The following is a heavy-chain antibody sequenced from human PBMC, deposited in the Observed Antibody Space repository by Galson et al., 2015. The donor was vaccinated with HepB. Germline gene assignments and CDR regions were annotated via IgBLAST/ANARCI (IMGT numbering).Heavy chain of an antibody. CDR3: ARARRYSSVWSQEIDY. V-gene: IGHV3-30-3*01. D-gene: IGHD6-19*01. Sequence: SLRLSCAASGFTFSSYSIHWVRLAPGKGLEWVAIISYDETTKYYADSVKGRFTISRDNSKNTLYLQMNSLRAEDTALYYCARARRYSSVWSQEIDYWGQGTLVTVSS. CDR2: ISYDETTK. CDR1: GFTFSSYS. J-gene: IGHJ4*02.